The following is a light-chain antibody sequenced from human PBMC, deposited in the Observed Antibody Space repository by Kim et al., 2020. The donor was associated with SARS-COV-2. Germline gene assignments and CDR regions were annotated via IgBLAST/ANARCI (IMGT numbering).Light chain of an antibody. Sequence: SSELTQDPAVSVNLAHLVTITCPGARLRSYYASWYQQKPGQAPVLVIYGQNNRPSGLPARFSGSNSGKTASLTLTGAQAEDEADYYCNSRARSYNHWVFG. CDR1: RLRSYY. V-gene: IGLV3-19*01. J-gene: IGLJ3*02. CDR3: NSRARSYNHWV. CDR2: GQN.